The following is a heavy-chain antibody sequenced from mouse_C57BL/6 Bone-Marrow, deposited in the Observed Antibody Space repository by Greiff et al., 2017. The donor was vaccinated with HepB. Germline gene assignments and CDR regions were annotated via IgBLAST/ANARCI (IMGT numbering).Heavy chain of an antibody. CDR2: ISSGSSTI. J-gene: IGHJ4*01. V-gene: IGHV5-17*01. D-gene: IGHD2-2*01. Sequence: EVMLVESGGGLVKPGGSLKLSCAASGFTFSDYGMHWVRQAPEKGLEWVAYISSGSSTIYYADTVKGRFTISRDNAKKTLFLQMTSLRSEDTAMYYCARRYGYDRDAMDYWGQGTSVTVSS. CDR3: ARRYGYDRDAMDY. CDR1: GFTFSDYG.